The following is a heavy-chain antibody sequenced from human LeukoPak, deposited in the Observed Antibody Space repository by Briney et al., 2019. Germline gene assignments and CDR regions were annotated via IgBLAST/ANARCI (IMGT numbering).Heavy chain of an antibody. D-gene: IGHD2-21*01. CDR1: GGTISTYH. J-gene: IGHJ6*03. Sequence: SETLSLTCIVSGGTISTYHWSWIRQPPGKGLEWIGYIYSRGNTKYNPSLKSRVTISADMSKNQFSLELDSVTAADTAVYYCARDRAYYYTDFWGKGTTVTVSS. CDR2: IYSRGNT. V-gene: IGHV4-4*08. CDR3: ARDRAYYYTDF.